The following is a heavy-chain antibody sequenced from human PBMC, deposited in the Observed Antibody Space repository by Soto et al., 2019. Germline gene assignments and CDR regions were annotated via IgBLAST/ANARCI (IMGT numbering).Heavy chain of an antibody. CDR3: ARSTGRF. CDR1: SGSINSDDYY. D-gene: IGHD4-4*01. Sequence: QVQLQESGPGLVRPSQTLSLICTVSSGSINSDDYYWTWIRQPPGKGLEWIGYIYSSGSTYYNPSLKSRITISIDTSKNQFSLKLRSVAAADTGVYYCARSTGRFWGQGTLVIVSS. V-gene: IGHV4-30-4*01. J-gene: IGHJ1*01. CDR2: IYSSGST.